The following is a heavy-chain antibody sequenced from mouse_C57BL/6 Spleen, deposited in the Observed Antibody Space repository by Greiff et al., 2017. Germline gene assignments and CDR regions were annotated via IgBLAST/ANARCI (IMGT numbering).Heavy chain of an antibody. J-gene: IGHJ1*03. V-gene: IGHV3-6*01. D-gene: IGHD1-1*01. Sequence: VQLKESGPGLVKPSQSLSLTCSVTGYSITSGYYWNWIRQFPGNKLEWMGYISYDGSNNYNPSLKNRISITRDTSKNQFFLKLNSVTTEDTATYYCARHGRASYWYFDVWGTGTTVTVSS. CDR3: ARHGRASYWYFDV. CDR1: GYSITSGYY. CDR2: ISYDGSN.